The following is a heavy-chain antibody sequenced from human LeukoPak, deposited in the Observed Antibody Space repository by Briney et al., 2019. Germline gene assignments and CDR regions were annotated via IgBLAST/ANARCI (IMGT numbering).Heavy chain of an antibody. CDR1: GGPISSGDYY. Sequence: SETLSLTCTVSGGPISSGDYYWTWIRRPPGKGLEWIGYIYYSGSTLYNPSLKSRVTISVDTSKNQFSLKLSSVTAADTAVYYCARATAVASFDHWGQGTLVTVSS. D-gene: IGHD4-23*01. CDR2: IYYSGST. J-gene: IGHJ4*02. CDR3: ARATAVASFDH. V-gene: IGHV4-30-4*01.